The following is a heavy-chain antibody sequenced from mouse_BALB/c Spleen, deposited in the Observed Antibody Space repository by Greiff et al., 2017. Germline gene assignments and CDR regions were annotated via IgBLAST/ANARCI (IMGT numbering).Heavy chain of an antibody. D-gene: IGHD2-3*01. J-gene: IGHJ3*01. Sequence: VQRVESGPGLVQPSQSLSITCTVSGFSLTSYGVHWVRQSPGKGLEWLGVIWSGGSTDYNAAFISRLSISKDNSKSQVFFKMNSLQANDTAIYYCAREYDGNFAYWGQGTLVTVSA. CDR3: AREYDGNFAY. CDR1: GFSLTSYG. V-gene: IGHV2-2*02. CDR2: IWSGGST.